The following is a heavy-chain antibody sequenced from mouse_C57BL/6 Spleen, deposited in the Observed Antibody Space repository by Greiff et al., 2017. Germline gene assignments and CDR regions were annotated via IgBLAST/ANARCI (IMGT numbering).Heavy chain of an antibody. CDR3: ARHEGYYGSYYFDY. D-gene: IGHD1-1*01. CDR2: ISSGGSYT. J-gene: IGHJ2*01. V-gene: IGHV5-6*01. CDR1: GFTFSSYG. Sequence: EVKLMESGGDLVKPGGSLKLSCAASGFTFSSYGMSWVRQTPDKRLEWVATISSGGSYTYYPDSVKGRFTISRDNAKNTLYLQMSSLKSEDTAMYYCARHEGYYGSYYFDYWGQGTTLTVSS.